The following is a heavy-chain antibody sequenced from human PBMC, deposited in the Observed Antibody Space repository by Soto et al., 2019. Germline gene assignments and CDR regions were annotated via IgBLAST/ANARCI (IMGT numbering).Heavy chain of an antibody. CDR3: ATWRGGYTYGLDH. CDR2: ILNDGTTT. V-gene: IGHV3-74*01. Sequence: GGSLRLSCTASGFTFSNQWLHWVRQAPGKGLMWISRILNDGTTTNYADSVKGRFTVSRDNAKKTMSLQMNNLRAEDTAVYYCATWRGGYTYGLDHWGQGTPVTVSS. CDR1: GFTFSNQW. D-gene: IGHD5-18*01. J-gene: IGHJ4*02.